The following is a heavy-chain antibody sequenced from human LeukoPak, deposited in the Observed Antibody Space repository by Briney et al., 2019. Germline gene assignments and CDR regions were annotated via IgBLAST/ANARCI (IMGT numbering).Heavy chain of an antibody. D-gene: IGHD3-22*01. CDR2: ISGSGGST. V-gene: IGHV3-23*01. CDR1: GFTFSSYA. J-gene: IGHJ4*02. Sequence: PGGSLRLSCAASGFTFSSYAMSWVRQAPGKGLGWVSAISGSGGSTYYADSVKGRFTISRDNSKNTLYLQMNSLRAEDTAVYYCAKILQSRDYYDSSGYDYWGQGTLVTVSS. CDR3: AKILQSRDYYDSSGYDY.